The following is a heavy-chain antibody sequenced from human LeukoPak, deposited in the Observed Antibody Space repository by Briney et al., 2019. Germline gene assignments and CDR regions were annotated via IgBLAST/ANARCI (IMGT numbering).Heavy chain of an antibody. Sequence: ASETLSLTCSVSGDSISSYYWSWIRQPPGKGLEWIGYIYYSGSTNYNPSLKSRVTISVDTSKNQFSLKLSSVTAADTAVYYCAGASYDSSGVHWGQGTLVTVSS. V-gene: IGHV4-59*01. CDR2: IYYSGST. CDR1: GDSISSYY. CDR3: AGASYDSSGVH. D-gene: IGHD3-22*01. J-gene: IGHJ4*02.